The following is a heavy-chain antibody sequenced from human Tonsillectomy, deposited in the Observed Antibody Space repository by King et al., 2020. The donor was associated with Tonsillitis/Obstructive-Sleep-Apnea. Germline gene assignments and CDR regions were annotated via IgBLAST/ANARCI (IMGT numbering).Heavy chain of an antibody. D-gene: IGHD1-26*01. Sequence: VQLKQWGAELLKPSETLSLTCAVYGGSFSGYYWSWIRQPPGKGLEWIGEINHSGSTNYNPSLKSRVTISVDTSKNQFSLKLSSVTAADTAVYYCARAPRRGYYYYYYMDVWGKGTTVTVSS. J-gene: IGHJ6*03. CDR2: INHSGST. CDR3: ARAPRRGYYYYYYMDV. CDR1: GGSFSGYY. V-gene: IGHV4-34*01.